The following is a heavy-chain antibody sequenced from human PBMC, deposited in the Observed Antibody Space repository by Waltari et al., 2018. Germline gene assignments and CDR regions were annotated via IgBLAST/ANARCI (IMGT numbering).Heavy chain of an antibody. Sequence: EVQLVESGGGLVQPRGSLRLSCAASEFTLSRSWMTWVRQAPGKGLEWVANIKEDGSEGYYVDSVKGRFTISRDNTKNALFLQMNSLRAEDTAAYYCATVEWYRMDYWGQGTLVTVSS. CDR3: ATVEWYRMDY. CDR1: EFTLSRSW. D-gene: IGHD3-3*01. J-gene: IGHJ4*02. CDR2: IKEDGSEG. V-gene: IGHV3-7*01.